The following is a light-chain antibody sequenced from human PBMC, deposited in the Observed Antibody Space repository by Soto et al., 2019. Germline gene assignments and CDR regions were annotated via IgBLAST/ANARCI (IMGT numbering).Light chain of an antibody. Sequence: EIVLTQSPGTLSLSPGERATLSCRASQSVSSTHLAWYQQKPGQAPGLLIYDASRRATGIPDRFSGSGSGTDFTLTISRLEPEDFAVYYCQQYGRSPTQWTFGQGTKVEIK. CDR2: DAS. J-gene: IGKJ1*01. CDR3: QQYGRSPTQWT. V-gene: IGKV3-20*01. CDR1: QSVSSTH.